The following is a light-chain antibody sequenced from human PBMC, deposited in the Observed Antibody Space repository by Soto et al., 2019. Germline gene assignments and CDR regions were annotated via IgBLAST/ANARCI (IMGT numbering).Light chain of an antibody. J-gene: IGKJ4*01. CDR3: QQYYIWLP. Sequence: DIQMTQSPSTLSASVGDRVTITCRASQSISSWLAWYQQKPGKAPKLLIYDASSLESGVPSRFSGSGSGTEFTLTISSLQFFYFSTYHCQQYYIWLPFCGGPRSEIK. CDR1: QSISSW. CDR2: DAS. V-gene: IGKV1-5*01.